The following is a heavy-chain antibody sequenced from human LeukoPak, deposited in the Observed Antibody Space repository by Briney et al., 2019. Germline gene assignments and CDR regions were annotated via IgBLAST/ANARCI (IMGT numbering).Heavy chain of an antibody. D-gene: IGHD5-18*01. CDR1: GYTFTGYY. V-gene: IGHV1-2*02. Sequence: ASVKVSCKASGYTFTGYYMHWVRQAPGQGLEWMGLINPNSGGTNYAQKFQGRVTMTRDTSISTAYMELSSLISDDTAVYYCASGERRYSYGTGYWFDPRGQGTLVTVSS. CDR2: INPNSGGT. CDR3: ASGERRYSYGTGYWFDP. J-gene: IGHJ5*02.